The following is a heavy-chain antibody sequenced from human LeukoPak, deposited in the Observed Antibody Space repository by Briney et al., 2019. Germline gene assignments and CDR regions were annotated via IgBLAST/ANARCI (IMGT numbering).Heavy chain of an antibody. D-gene: IGHD3-3*01. V-gene: IGHV3-15*01. CDR1: GFTFSSYW. CDR2: IKSKTDGGTT. Sequence: GGSLRLSCAASGFTFSSYWMSWVRQAPGKGLEWVGRIKSKTDGGTTDYAAPVNGRFTISRDDSKNTLYLQMNSLKTEDTAVYYCTTGGGFGVVIPNFDYWGQGTLVTVSS. J-gene: IGHJ4*02. CDR3: TTGGGFGVVIPNFDY.